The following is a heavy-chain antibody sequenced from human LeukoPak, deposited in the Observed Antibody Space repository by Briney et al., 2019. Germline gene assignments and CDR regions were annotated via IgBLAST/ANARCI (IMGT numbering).Heavy chain of an antibody. CDR2: IYSGGST. Sequence: GGSLRLSCAASGFTVSSNYMSWVRQAPGKGLEWVSIIYSGGSTFYADSVKGRFTISRDNAKNSLYLQMNSLRAEDTAVYYCARGSQGSGWYGFDYWGQGTLVTVSS. V-gene: IGHV3-53*01. D-gene: IGHD6-19*01. J-gene: IGHJ4*02. CDR1: GFTVSSNY. CDR3: ARGSQGSGWYGFDY.